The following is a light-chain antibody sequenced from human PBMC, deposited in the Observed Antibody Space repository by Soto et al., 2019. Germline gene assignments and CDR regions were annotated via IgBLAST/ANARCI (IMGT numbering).Light chain of an antibody. CDR2: GAS. CDR1: QSGSSN. J-gene: IGKJ1*01. CDR3: QQYNNWPPWA. V-gene: IGKV3-15*01. Sequence: EIVMTQSPAPLSVSPGERATLSCRASQSGSSNLAWYQQKPGRAPRLLIYGASTRVTGVPARFSGSGSGTEFTLTISSLQSEDFAVYYCQQYNNWPPWAFGQGTKVQLK.